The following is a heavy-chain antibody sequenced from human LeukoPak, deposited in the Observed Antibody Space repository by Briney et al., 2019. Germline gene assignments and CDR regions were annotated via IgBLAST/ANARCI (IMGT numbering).Heavy chain of an antibody. D-gene: IGHD6-13*01. CDR2: IWYDGSNK. CDR1: GFTFSSYG. Sequence: GGSLRLSCAASGFTFSSYGMHWVRQAPGKGLEWVAVIWYDGSNKYYADSVKGRFAISRDNSKNTLYLQMNSLRAEDTAVYYCAKLASSSWYNPFDYWGQGILVTVSS. CDR3: AKLASSSWYNPFDY. V-gene: IGHV3-33*06. J-gene: IGHJ4*02.